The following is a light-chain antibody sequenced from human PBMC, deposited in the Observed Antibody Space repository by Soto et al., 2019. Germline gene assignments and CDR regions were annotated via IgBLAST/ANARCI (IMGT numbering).Light chain of an antibody. Sequence: QSVLTQPPSFLGAPGRRATISGTGSTSNIGAGYVVHWYQQLPGTAPKLLIYGNSNRPSGVPDRFSGSKSGTSASLAITGLQAEDEADYYCQSYDSSLSGSIFGGGTKLTVL. CDR2: GNS. J-gene: IGLJ2*01. CDR1: TSNIGAGYV. V-gene: IGLV1-40*01. CDR3: QSYDSSLSGSI.